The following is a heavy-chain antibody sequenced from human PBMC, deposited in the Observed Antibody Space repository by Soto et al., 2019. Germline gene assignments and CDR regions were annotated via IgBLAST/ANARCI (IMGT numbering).Heavy chain of an antibody. Sequence: SETLSLTCTVSGGSISSSSYYWGWIRQPPGKGLEWIGSIYYSGSTYYNPSLKSRVTISVDTSKNQFSLKLSSVTAADTAVYYCARTPPVPIFVWFDPWGQGTLVTVSS. V-gene: IGHV4-39*01. D-gene: IGHD3-9*01. J-gene: IGHJ5*02. CDR2: IYYSGST. CDR3: ARTPPVPIFVWFDP. CDR1: GGSISSSSYY.